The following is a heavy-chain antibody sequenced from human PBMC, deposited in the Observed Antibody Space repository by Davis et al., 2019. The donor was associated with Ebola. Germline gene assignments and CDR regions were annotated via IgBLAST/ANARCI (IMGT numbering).Heavy chain of an antibody. D-gene: IGHD2-21*02. Sequence: MPSETLSLTCTVSGGSISSYYWSWIRQPPGKGLEWIGEINHSGSTNYNPSLKSRVTISVDKSKNQFSLKLSSVTAADTAVYYCAKDLYGDYPHPGRGYAMDVWGQGTTVTVSS. CDR3: AKDLYGDYPHPGRGYAMDV. V-gene: IGHV4-34*01. CDR1: GGSISSYY. J-gene: IGHJ6*02. CDR2: INHSGST.